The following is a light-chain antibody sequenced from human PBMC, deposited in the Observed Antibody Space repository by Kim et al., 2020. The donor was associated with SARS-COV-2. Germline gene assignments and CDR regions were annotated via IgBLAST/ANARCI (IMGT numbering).Light chain of an antibody. J-gene: IGLJ3*02. CDR2: EDN. CDR3: QSSDSSNCV. Sequence: KTLTLTCSRSSGRIATNYVQWYPPLPVSSPTTVIYEDNQRPSGVPDRFSGAIDTSSTSASLTISGLKTEDEADYYCQSSDSSNCVFGGGTQLTVL. V-gene: IGLV6-57*01. CDR1: SGRIATNY.